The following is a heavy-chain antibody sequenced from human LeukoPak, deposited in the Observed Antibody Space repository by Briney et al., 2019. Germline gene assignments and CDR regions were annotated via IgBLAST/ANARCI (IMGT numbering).Heavy chain of an antibody. J-gene: IGHJ3*02. CDR2: ISAYNGYT. CDR1: GYTFTNYG. V-gene: IGHV1-18*01. CDR3: ARDLGVWGSYRPPYDAFDI. Sequence: ASVKVSFKASGYTFTNYGVTWVRQAPGQGLAGMGWISAYNGYTHYTQKLQGRVSMTTDTSTSTAYMELRSLRSDDTAVYYCARDLGVWGSYRPPYDAFDIWGQGTMVIVSS. D-gene: IGHD3-16*02.